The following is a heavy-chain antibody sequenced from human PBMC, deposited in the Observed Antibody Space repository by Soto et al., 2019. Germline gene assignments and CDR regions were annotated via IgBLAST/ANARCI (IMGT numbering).Heavy chain of an antibody. D-gene: IGHD3-16*01. CDR1: GFTFSSYA. CDR2: ISGSGGST. Sequence: TGGSLRLSCAASGFTFSSYALSWVRQAPGKGLEWVSAISGSGGSTYYSDSVRGRLAISRDNSKNTVYLQMSSLRAEDTAVYYCAKHGGVSSLPYVGVDVWGQGTSVTVSS. J-gene: IGHJ6*02. V-gene: IGHV3-23*01. CDR3: AKHGGVSSLPYVGVDV.